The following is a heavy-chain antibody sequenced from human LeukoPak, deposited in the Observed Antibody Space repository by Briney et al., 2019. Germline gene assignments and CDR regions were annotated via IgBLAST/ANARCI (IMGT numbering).Heavy chain of an antibody. CDR2: ISSSSSYT. CDR1: VCTFSDYY. CDR3: ARDVDSSSWYPNWFDP. Sequence: GGSLRLSCAASVCTFSDYYMSWIRQAPGKGLEWVSYISSSSSYTNYADSVKGRFTISRDNAKNSLYLQMNSLRAEDTAVYYCARDVDSSSWYPNWFDPWGQGTLVTVSS. V-gene: IGHV3-11*05. D-gene: IGHD6-13*01. J-gene: IGHJ5*02.